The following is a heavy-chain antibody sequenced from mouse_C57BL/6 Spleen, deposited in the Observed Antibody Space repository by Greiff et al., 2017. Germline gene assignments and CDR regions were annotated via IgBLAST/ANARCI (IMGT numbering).Heavy chain of an antibody. CDR2: IDPFDSYT. CDR1: GYTFTSYW. V-gene: IGHV1-50*01. J-gene: IGHJ3*01. Sequence: QVQLQQPGAELVKPGASVKLSCKASGYTFTSYWMQWVKQRPGQGLEWIGEIDPFDSYTNYNQKFKGKATLTVATSSSTAYMQLSSLTSEDSAVYYCARGGPLGTRWAWFAYWGQGTLVTVSA. CDR3: ARGGPLGTRWAWFAY. D-gene: IGHD1-1*02.